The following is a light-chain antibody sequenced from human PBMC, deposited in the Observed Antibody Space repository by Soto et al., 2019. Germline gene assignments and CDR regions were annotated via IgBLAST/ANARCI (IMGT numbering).Light chain of an antibody. CDR3: QQLNSYPQT. V-gene: IGKV1-12*01. CDR2: AAS. CDR1: QDISSW. J-gene: IGKJ1*01. Sequence: DIQMTQSPSSVSASVGDTVTITCRASQDISSWVAWYQQKPGKAPKLLISAASSLQSGVPTRFSGSGSGTDFTLTISSLQPEDFATYYCQQLNSYPQTFGQGTKVDIK.